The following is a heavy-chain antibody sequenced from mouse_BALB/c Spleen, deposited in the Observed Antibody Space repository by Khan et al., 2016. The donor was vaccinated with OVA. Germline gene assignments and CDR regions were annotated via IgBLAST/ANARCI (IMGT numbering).Heavy chain of an antibody. Sequence: QVQLQQSGPGLVAPSQSLTITCTASGFSLTSYGVHWVCQPPGKGLEWLGIIWAGGSTNYNSALMSKLSISKDNSKSQVFLKMNSLLTDDTAMDYCARDTAATAYWGQGTLVTVSA. V-gene: IGHV2-9*02. CDR1: GFSLTSYG. J-gene: IGHJ3*01. CDR2: IWAGGST. CDR3: ARDTAATAY. D-gene: IGHD1-2*01.